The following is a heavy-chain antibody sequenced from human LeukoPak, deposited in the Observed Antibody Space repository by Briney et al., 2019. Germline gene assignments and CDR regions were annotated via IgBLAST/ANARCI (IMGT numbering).Heavy chain of an antibody. CDR1: GFTFDDFG. CDR3: AKAYHYDRSAYYYFDS. D-gene: IGHD3-22*01. CDR2: INWNGGST. J-gene: IGHJ4*02. Sequence: GGSLRLSCAASGFTFDDFGMSWVRQAPGKGLEWVSSINWNGGSTGYADSVKGRFTISRDKAKNSLYLQMNSLRAEDTALYYCAKAYHYDRSAYYYFDSWGQGTLVTVSS. V-gene: IGHV3-20*04.